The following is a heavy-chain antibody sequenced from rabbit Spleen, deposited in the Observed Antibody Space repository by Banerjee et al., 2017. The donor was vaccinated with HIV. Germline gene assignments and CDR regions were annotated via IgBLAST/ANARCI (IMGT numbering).Heavy chain of an antibody. D-gene: IGHD1-1*01. Sequence: QEQLKETGGGLVQPEGSLTLTCTASGFSFSSNYYMCWVRQAPGSGLEWIACIYPGSFDSTVYASWAKGRFTISRTSSTTVTLQMTSLTAADTATYFCARDTSSSFSSYGMDLWGQGTLVTVS. CDR2: IYPGSFDST. CDR1: GFSFSSNYY. V-gene: IGHV1S45*01. J-gene: IGHJ6*01. CDR3: ARDTSSSFSSYGMDL.